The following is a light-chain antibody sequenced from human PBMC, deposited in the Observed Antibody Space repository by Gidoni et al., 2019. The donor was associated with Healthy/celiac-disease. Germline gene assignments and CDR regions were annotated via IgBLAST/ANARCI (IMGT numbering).Light chain of an antibody. J-gene: IGKJ1*01. CDR2: KVS. V-gene: IGKV2-30*01. Sequence: DVVMTQSPLSLPVTLGQPASISCRSSQSLLYSDGNTYLNWFQQRPGQSPRRLIYKVSNPDSGVPDRFSGSGSGTDFTLKISRVEAEDVGVYYCMQGTHWPWTFGQGTKVEIK. CDR3: MQGTHWPWT. CDR1: QSLLYSDGNTY.